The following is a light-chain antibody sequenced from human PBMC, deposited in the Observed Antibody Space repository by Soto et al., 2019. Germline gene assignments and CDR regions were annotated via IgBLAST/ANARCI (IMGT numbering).Light chain of an antibody. J-gene: IGKJ1*01. CDR3: QQYSYYAT. V-gene: IGKV1-5*03. CDR1: QTISSW. Sequence: DIQMTQSPSTLSASVGDRDTITCRASQTISSWLAWYHQKPGKAPKLLIYKASTLESGVPPRFSGSGSGTDFTLTVTSLQPEDFATYYCQQYSYYATFGQGTKVEIK. CDR2: KAS.